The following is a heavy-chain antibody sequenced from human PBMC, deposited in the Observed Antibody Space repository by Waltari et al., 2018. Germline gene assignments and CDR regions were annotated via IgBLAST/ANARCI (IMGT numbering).Heavy chain of an antibody. CDR2: IYTSGST. J-gene: IGHJ5*02. CDR1: GGSISSGSYY. V-gene: IGHV4-61*09. Sequence: QVQLQESGPGLVKPSQTLSLTCTVSGGSISSGSYYWSWIRQPTGKGLEWIGYIYTSGSTNYNPSLKSRVTMSVDTSKNQFSLKLSSVTAADTAVYYCARGGPYGGNPGGFDPWGQGTLVTVSS. D-gene: IGHD4-17*01. CDR3: ARGGPYGGNPGGFDP.